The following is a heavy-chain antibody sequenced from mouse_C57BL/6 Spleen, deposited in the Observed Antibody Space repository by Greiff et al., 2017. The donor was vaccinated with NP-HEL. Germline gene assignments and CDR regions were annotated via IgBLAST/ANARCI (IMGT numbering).Heavy chain of an antibody. D-gene: IGHD3-3*01. CDR1: GFSFNTYA. Sequence: EVHLVESGGGLVQPKGSLKLSCAASGFSFNTYAMNWVRQAPGKGLEWVARIRSKSNNYATYYADSVKDRFTISLDDSESMLYLQMNNLTTEDTARYYWVRQGWERGYAMDYWGRGTSVTVSS. V-gene: IGHV10-1*01. CDR2: IRSKSNNYAT. CDR3: VRQGWERGYAMDY. J-gene: IGHJ4*01.